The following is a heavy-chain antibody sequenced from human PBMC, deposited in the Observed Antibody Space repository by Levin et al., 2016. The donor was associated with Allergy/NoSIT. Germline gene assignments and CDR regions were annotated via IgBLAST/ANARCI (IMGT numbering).Heavy chain of an antibody. D-gene: IGHD2-15*01. J-gene: IGHJ6*02. CDR3: AKDLGCSGGSCYDYYGMDV. Sequence: GGSLRLSCAASGFPFSAYAMLWVRQVPGKGLEWVSSISGDSVYIFYADAVTGRFSISRDNAKNSLYLQMNSLRAEDTALYYCAKDLGCSGGSCYDYYGMDVWGQGTTVTVSS. CDR1: GFPFSAYA. CDR2: ISGDSVYI. V-gene: IGHV3-21*04.